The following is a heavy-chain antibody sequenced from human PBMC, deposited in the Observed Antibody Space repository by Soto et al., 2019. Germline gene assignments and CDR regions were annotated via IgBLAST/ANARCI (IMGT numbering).Heavy chain of an antibody. CDR3: ARGPRNDPTIRGIIGFFGP. V-gene: IGHV4-59*12. CDR2: IDNSGRT. J-gene: IGHJ5*02. D-gene: IGHD3-10*01. CDR1: CGSPSYYY. Sequence: SERLSLTYTIACGSPSYYYCTWSLQPAGGGREWIGNIDNSGRTTYNPSLKSRLVISVDTSKSQFSLRLSCVTAADTAVYYCARGPRNDPTIRGIIGFFGPWGQGTPVTVSS.